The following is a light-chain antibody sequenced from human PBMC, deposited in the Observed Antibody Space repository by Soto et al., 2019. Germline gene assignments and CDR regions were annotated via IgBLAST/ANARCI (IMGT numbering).Light chain of an antibody. CDR2: RNN. J-gene: IGLJ2*01. CDR3: AAWDDSLSGYVI. Sequence: QSVLTQPPSASGTPGQRVTISCSGSSSNIGSNYVYWYQRLPGTAPKLLIYRNNQRPSGVPDRFSGSKSGTSASLAISGLRSDDEADYYCAAWDDSLSGYVIFGGGTKLTVL. V-gene: IGLV1-47*01. CDR1: SSNIGSNY.